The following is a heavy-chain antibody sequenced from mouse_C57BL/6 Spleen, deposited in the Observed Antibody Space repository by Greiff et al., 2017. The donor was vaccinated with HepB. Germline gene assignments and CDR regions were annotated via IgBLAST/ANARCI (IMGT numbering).Heavy chain of an antibody. Sequence: VQLQQSGPELVKPGASVKISCKASGYAFSSSWMNWVKQRPGKGLEWIGRIYPGDGDTNYNGKFKGKATLTADKSSSTAYMQLSSLTSEDSAVYFCARELGRFDYWGQGTTLTVSS. D-gene: IGHD4-1*01. CDR1: GYAFSSSW. J-gene: IGHJ2*01. CDR3: ARELGRFDY. V-gene: IGHV1-82*01. CDR2: IYPGDGDT.